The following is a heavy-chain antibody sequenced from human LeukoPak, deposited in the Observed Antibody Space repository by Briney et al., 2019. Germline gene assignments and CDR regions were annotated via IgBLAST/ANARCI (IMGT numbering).Heavy chain of an antibody. J-gene: IGHJ4*02. Sequence: ASVKVSCKVSGYTLTALSMHWVRQAPGKGLEWMGGFDTEDDEIIYAQRFQGRVTMTEDVSTYTAYMDLRSLRSEDTAVDYCATETGNFYFYSWGQGTLVTVSS. CDR3: ATETGNFYFYS. D-gene: IGHD1-7*01. CDR2: FDTEDDEI. V-gene: IGHV1-24*01. CDR1: GYTLTALS.